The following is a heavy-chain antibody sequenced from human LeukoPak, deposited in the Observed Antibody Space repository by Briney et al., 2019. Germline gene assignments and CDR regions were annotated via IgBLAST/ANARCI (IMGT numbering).Heavy chain of an antibody. CDR3: AKDLYGSGWYNYFDP. V-gene: IGHV3-30-3*01. D-gene: IGHD6-19*01. CDR2: ISYDGSNI. Sequence: GGSLRLSCAASGFTFSSYAMHWVRQAPGKGLEWVAVISYDGSNIYYAEFVKGRFTISRDNSKNTLYLQMNSLRTEDTAVYHCAKDLYGSGWYNYFDPWGQGALVTVSS. CDR1: GFTFSSYA. J-gene: IGHJ5*02.